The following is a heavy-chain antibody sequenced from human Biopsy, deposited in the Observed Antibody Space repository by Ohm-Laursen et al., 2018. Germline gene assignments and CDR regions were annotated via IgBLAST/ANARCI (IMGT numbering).Heavy chain of an antibody. CDR3: ARLGELHGLWYFDF. D-gene: IGHD2-21*01. V-gene: IGHV3-9*01. CDR2: ISWNSGSI. Sequence: SLRLSCAASGFIFSNAWMTWVRQAPGRGLEWVSGISWNSGSINYAVSVQGRFTISRDNAKNSLYLQMNSLRVEDTALYFCARLGELHGLWYFDFWGQGALVTVSS. J-gene: IGHJ4*02. CDR1: GFIFSNAW.